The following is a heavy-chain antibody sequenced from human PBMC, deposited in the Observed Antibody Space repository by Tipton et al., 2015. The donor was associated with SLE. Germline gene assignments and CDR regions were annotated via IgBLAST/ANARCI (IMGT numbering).Heavy chain of an antibody. CDR2: VYYTGST. D-gene: IGHD5-18*01. CDR3: ARGLDTAGPNYVDY. V-gene: IGHV4-39*01. J-gene: IGHJ4*02. Sequence: TLSLTCTVSSGSISSTNYYWGWIRQPPGRGLEWIGTVYYTGSTYYNPSVRSRLTISVDTSKNQFSLKLSSVTAADTAVYYCARGLDTAGPNYVDYWGQGTPVTVSS. CDR1: SGSISSTNYY.